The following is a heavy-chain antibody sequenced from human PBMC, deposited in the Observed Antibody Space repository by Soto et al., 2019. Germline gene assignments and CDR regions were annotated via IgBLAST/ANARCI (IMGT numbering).Heavy chain of an antibody. CDR2: IDWDDDK. Sequence: ESGPTLVNPTQTLTLTCTFSGFSLSTSGMRVSWIRQPPGKALEWLARIDWDDDKFYSTSLKTRLTISKDTSKNQVVLTMTNMDPVDTATYYCAREGNSGSYMGGAFDIWGQGTMVTVSS. CDR3: AREGNSGSYMGGAFDI. D-gene: IGHD1-26*01. J-gene: IGHJ3*02. V-gene: IGHV2-70*04. CDR1: GFSLSTSGMR.